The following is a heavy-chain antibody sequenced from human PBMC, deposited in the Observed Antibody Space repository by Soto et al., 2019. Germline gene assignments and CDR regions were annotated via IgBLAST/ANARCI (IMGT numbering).Heavy chain of an antibody. Sequence: QVQLQESGPGLVKPSQTLSLTCTVSGGSISTVDYWWSWIRQSPDMGLEWIGHIYDGGRTYNNPSLESRVTMSVDTSVSQVSLALSSVSAADTAVYYCARGPSGDKVDSWGQGTLVTVSS. J-gene: IGHJ4*02. V-gene: IGHV4-30-4*01. CDR1: GGSISTVDYW. CDR3: ARGPSGDKVDS. CDR2: IYDGGRT. D-gene: IGHD7-27*01.